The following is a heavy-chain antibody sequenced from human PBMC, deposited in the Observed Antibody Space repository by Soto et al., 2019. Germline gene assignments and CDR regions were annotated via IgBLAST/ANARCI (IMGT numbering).Heavy chain of an antibody. CDR1: VFNFSNYT. Sequence: LXLSCAASVFNFSNYTMSWVRQAPGKGLEWVSLISATGGGTYYADSVKGRFTISRDNSHNTLYLQVHSLTAEDTAVYYCAKDRRAGGNSAFYFDFWGQGAQVTVYS. V-gene: IGHV3-23*01. CDR2: ISATGGGT. CDR3: AKDRRAGGNSAFYFDF. D-gene: IGHD3-16*01. J-gene: IGHJ4*02.